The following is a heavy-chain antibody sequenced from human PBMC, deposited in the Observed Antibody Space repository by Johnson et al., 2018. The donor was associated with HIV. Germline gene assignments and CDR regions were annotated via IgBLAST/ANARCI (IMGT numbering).Heavy chain of an antibody. CDR3: ARMTTTVSHHDAFDI. V-gene: IGHV3-66*01. Sequence: VQLVESGGGLVQPGGSLRLSCAASGFTVSSNYMSWVRQAPGQGLEWVSTFYSGDSTYYADSVKGRFTISRDNSKNTLYLQMNSLRAEDTAVYYCARMTTTVSHHDAFDIWGQGTMVTVSS. J-gene: IGHJ3*02. D-gene: IGHD4-17*01. CDR1: GFTVSSNY. CDR2: FYSGDST.